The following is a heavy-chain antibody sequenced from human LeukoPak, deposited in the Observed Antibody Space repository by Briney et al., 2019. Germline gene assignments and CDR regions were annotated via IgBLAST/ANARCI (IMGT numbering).Heavy chain of an antibody. J-gene: IGHJ5*02. CDR2: IYYSGST. CDR3: ARIPSPSWFDP. Sequence: SETLSLTCTVSGVSISSYYWSWIRQPPGKGLEWIGYIYYSGSTNYNPSLKSRVTISVDTSKNQFSLKLSSVTAADTAVYYCARIPSPSWFDPWGQGTLVTVSS. CDR1: GVSISSYY. V-gene: IGHV4-59*01.